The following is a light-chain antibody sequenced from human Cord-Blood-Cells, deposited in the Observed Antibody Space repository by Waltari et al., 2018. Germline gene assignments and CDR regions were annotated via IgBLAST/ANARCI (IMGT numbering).Light chain of an antibody. Sequence: QSALTQPASVSGSPGQSITISCTGTSSDVGGYNYVSWYQQHPGKAPKLMIYEVSNQPAGGSNRLSGSKSGNTASLTISGLQAEEEADYYCSSYTSSSTWVFGGGTKLTVL. J-gene: IGLJ3*02. V-gene: IGLV2-14*01. CDR2: EVS. CDR3: SSYTSSSTWV. CDR1: SSDVGGYNY.